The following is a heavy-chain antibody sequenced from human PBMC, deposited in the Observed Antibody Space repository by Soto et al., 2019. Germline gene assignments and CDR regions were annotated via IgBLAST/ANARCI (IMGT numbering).Heavy chain of an antibody. CDR1: GGSFGNSA. CDR3: STGVIWIGYFTVDS. Sequence: QVQLVQSGAEVKKPGSSVKVSCKASGGSFGNSAINWVRQTPGQGLEWLGVFIPVYRTLNYAQKFQGRVTMTADESTGTAFTTLRSLASDDTAVYYCSTGVIWIGYFTVDSWGQGTRVTVSS. CDR2: FIPVYRTL. V-gene: IGHV1-69*01. D-gene: IGHD3-3*01. J-gene: IGHJ4*02.